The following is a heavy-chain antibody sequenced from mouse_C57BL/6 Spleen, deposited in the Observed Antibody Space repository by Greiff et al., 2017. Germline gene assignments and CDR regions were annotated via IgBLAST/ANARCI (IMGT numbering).Heavy chain of an antibody. CDR3: AREGDGGFAY. CDR1: GFTFSDYY. V-gene: IGHV5-16*01. Sequence: EVQLQESEGGLVQPGSSMKLSCTASGFTFSDYYMAWVRQVPEKGLEWVANINYDGSSTYYLDSLKSRFIISRDNAKNILYLQMSSLKSEDTATYYCAREGDGGFAYWGQGTLVTVSA. J-gene: IGHJ3*01. CDR2: INYDGSST. D-gene: IGHD3-3*01.